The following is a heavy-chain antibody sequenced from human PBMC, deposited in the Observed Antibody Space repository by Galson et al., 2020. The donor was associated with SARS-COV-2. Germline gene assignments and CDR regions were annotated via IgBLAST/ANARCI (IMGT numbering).Heavy chain of an antibody. CDR3: ARGPPAMIVVVITPEDAFDI. D-gene: IGHD3-22*01. V-gene: IGHV3-48*02. Sequence: GESLKISCAASGFTFSSYSMNWVRQAPGKGLEWVSYISSSSSTIYYADSVKGRFTISRDNAKNSLYLQMNSLRDEDTAVYYCARGPPAMIVVVITPEDAFDIWGQGTMVTVSS. CDR2: ISSSSSTI. CDR1: GFTFSSYS. J-gene: IGHJ3*02.